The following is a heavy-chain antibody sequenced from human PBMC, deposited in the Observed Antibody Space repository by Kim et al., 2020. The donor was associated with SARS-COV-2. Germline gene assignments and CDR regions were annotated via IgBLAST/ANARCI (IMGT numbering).Heavy chain of an antibody. D-gene: IGHD6-13*01. V-gene: IGHV3-33*01. CDR1: GFTFSSYG. CDR3: ARDLTSLFIAAAGNMDV. J-gene: IGHJ6*02. Sequence: GSLRLSCAASGFTFSSYGMHWVRQAPGKGLEWVAVIWYDGSNKYYADSVKGRFTISRDNSKNTLYLQMNSLRAEDTAVYYCARDLTSLFIAAAGNMDVWGQGTTVTVSS. CDR2: IWYDGSNK.